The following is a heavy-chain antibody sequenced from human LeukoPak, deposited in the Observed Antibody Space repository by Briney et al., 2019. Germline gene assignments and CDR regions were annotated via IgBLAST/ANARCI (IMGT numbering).Heavy chain of an antibody. V-gene: IGHV1-2*06. Sequence: ASVKVSCKASGYTFTGYYMHWVRQAPGQGLEWIGRINPNSGGTNYAQKFQGRVTMTRDTSISTAYMELSRLRSDDTAVYYCARDPLYCSGGSCHTNWFDPWGQGTLVTVSS. CDR3: ARDPLYCSGGSCHTNWFDP. D-gene: IGHD2-15*01. J-gene: IGHJ5*02. CDR2: INPNSGGT. CDR1: GYTFTGYY.